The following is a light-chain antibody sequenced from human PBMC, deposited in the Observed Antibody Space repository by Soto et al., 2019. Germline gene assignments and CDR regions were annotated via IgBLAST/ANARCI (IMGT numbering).Light chain of an antibody. CDR2: DVS. CDR3: CSYAGSYTHYV. CDR1: SSDVGGYNY. Sequence: QSALTQPRSVSGSPGQSITISCTGTSSDVGGYNYVSWYRQHPGKAPKLMIYDVSKRPSGVPDRFSGSKSGNTACLTISGLQAEDEADYYCCSYAGSYTHYVFGPGTKLTVL. V-gene: IGLV2-11*01. J-gene: IGLJ1*01.